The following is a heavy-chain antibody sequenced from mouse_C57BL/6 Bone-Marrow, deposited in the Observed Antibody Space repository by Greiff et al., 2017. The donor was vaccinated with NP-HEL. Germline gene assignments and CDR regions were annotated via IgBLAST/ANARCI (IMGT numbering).Heavy chain of an antibody. CDR1: GYTFTDYY. CDR2: IYPGSGNT. V-gene: IGHV1-76*01. Sequence: VQLQQSGAELVRPGASVKLSCKASGYTFTDYYINWVKQRPGQGLEWIARIYPGSGNTYYNEKFKGKATLTAEKSSSTAYMQLSSLTSEDSAVYFCAAYDYWYFDVWGTVTTVTVSS. CDR3: AAYDYWYFDV. D-gene: IGHD2-3*01. J-gene: IGHJ1*03.